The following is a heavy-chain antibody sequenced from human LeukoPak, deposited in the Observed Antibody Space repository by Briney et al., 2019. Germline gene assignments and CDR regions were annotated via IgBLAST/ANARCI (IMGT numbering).Heavy chain of an antibody. CDR3: AREVRRGSDYFDY. Sequence: GGSLRLSCAASGFSFSDYDMNWVRLAPGKGLEWVAWISTTSATIYYADSVKGRFTIYRDNAKNSLYLQMNSLSGEDTAVYYCAREVRRGSDYFDYWGQGTLVTVSS. D-gene: IGHD6-19*01. J-gene: IGHJ4*02. V-gene: IGHV3-48*01. CDR2: ISTTSATI. CDR1: GFSFSDYD.